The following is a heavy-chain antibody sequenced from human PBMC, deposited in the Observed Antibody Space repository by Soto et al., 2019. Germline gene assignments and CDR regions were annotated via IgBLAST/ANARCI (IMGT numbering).Heavy chain of an antibody. J-gene: IGHJ3*02. CDR3: ASRNEGFPSPGPSAFDI. CDR1: GGTFSSYT. Sequence: SVKVSCKASGGTFSSYTSSWVRQAPGQGLEWMGRIIPILGIANYAQKFQGRVTITADKSTSTAYMELSSLRSEDTAVYYCASRNEGFPSPGPSAFDIWGQGTMVTVSS. V-gene: IGHV1-69*02. D-gene: IGHD1-1*01. CDR2: IIPILGIA.